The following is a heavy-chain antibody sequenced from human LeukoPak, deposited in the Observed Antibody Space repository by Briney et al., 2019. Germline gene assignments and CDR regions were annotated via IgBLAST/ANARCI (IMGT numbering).Heavy chain of an antibody. J-gene: IGHJ4*02. CDR2: IKQDGSEE. Sequence: GGSLRLSCAASGFTFSSYWMSWVRQAPGRGLEWVANIKQDGSEENFVDSVKGRFTISRDNAKKSLYLQMNSLRAEDTAVYYCARGSSAGASLRHDYWGQGTLVTVSS. CDR3: ARGSSAGASLRHDY. CDR1: GFTFSSYW. V-gene: IGHV3-7*01. D-gene: IGHD1-26*01.